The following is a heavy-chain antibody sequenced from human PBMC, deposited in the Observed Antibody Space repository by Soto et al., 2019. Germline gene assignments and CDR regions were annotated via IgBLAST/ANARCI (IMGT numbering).Heavy chain of an antibody. Sequence: EVRLVQSGAEVKKPGATVKISCRVSGYTFSDYFLHWIRQAPGKGLEWVGHVDPEDGDTINAEKLQGRIAILADKSIDTAYMDLSSLTYEDTAMYYCAFATGGYYGGFDFWGQGTVVTVSS. J-gene: IGHJ3*01. CDR2: VDPEDGDT. CDR1: GYTFSDYF. V-gene: IGHV1-69-2*01. CDR3: AFATGGYYGGFDF. D-gene: IGHD4-17*01.